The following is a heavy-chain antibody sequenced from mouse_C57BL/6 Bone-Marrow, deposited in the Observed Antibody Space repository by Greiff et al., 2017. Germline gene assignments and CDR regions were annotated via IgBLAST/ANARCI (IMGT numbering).Heavy chain of an antibody. CDR2: IYPGGGYT. V-gene: IGHV1-63*01. CDR1: GYTFTNYW. D-gene: IGHD2-3*01. J-gene: IGHJ4*01. CDR3: ARRGWLLLEDYAMDY. Sequence: VKLQESGAELVRPGTSVKMSCKASGYTFTNYWIGWAKQRPGHGLEWIGDIYPGGGYTNYNEKFKGKATLTADKSSSTAYMQFSSLTSEDSAIYYCARRGWLLLEDYAMDYWGQGTSVTVSS.